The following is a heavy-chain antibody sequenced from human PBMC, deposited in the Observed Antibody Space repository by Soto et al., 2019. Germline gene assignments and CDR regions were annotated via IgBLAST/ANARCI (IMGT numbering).Heavy chain of an antibody. CDR3: ARHGYTYGGGYFDY. CDR1: GVTVSSNY. D-gene: IGHD5-18*01. Sequence: EVQLVASGGGLVQPGGSLRLSCAASGVTVSSNYMSWVRQAPGKGLEWVSVIYSGGSTYYADSVKGRFTISRDNSKNTLYLQMNSRRAEDTAVYYCARHGYTYGGGYFDYWGQGTLVTVSS. V-gene: IGHV3-66*04. J-gene: IGHJ4*02. CDR2: IYSGGST.